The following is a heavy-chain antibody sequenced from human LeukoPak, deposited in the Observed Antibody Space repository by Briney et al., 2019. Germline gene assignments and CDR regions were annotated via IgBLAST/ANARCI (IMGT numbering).Heavy chain of an antibody. CDR3: ARLRFWGSGWNWFDP. CDR1: GFTFSSYW. CDR2: INSDGSST. D-gene: IGHD6-19*01. V-gene: IGHV3-74*01. J-gene: IGHJ5*02. Sequence: GGSLRLSCAASGFTFSSYWMHWVRQAPGKGLVWVSRINSDGSSTSYADSVKGRFTISRDNAKNTLYLQMNSLRAEDTAVYYCARLRFWGSGWNWFDPWGQGTLVTVSS.